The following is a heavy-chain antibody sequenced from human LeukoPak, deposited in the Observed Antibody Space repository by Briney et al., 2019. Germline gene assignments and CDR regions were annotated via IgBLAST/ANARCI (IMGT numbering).Heavy chain of an antibody. V-gene: IGHV3-30*01. D-gene: IGHD5-24*01. J-gene: IGHJ4*02. CDR1: GFTFSSYA. CDR3: ARGVEMATTEFDY. CDR2: ISYDGSNK. Sequence: PGGSLRLSCAASGFTFSSYAMHWVRQAPGKGLEWLAVISYDGSNKYYADSVKGRFTISRDNSKNTLYLQMNSLRAEDTAVYYCARGVEMATTEFDYWGQGTLVTVSS.